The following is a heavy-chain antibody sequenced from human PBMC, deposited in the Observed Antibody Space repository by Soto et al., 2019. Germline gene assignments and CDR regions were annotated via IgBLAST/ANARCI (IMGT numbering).Heavy chain of an antibody. CDR3: AREDSYKGAFYX. CDR1: GYSFSDYD. Sequence: GGSLRLSCVASGYSFSDYDINWVRQAPGKGLEWVSYVSNSGNTRIYADSVKGRFTISRDNAKNSVYLQMTSLRVDDMALYYCAREDSYKGAFYXWGQAALVTVSX. J-gene: IGHJ4*02. D-gene: IGHD2-21*01. V-gene: IGHV3-48*03. CDR2: VSNSGNTR.